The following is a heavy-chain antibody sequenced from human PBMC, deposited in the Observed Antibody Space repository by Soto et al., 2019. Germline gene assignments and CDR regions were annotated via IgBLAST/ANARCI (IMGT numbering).Heavy chain of an antibody. J-gene: IGHJ6*03. CDR1: DGSINSDY. CDR2: IFYTGST. Sequence: QVRLQESGPGLVKPSETLSLTCPVSDGSINSDYWSWIRQPPGKGLEWIGYIFYTGSTTYNPSLKSRVTISLDKSKNHFSLKLTSVTAADTAVYYCARGYYYYDIDVWGRGTTVTVSS. CDR3: ARGYYYYDIDV. V-gene: IGHV4-59*01.